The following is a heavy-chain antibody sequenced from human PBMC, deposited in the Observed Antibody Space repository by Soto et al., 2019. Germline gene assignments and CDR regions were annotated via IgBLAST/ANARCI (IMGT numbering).Heavy chain of an antibody. V-gene: IGHV1-69*01. J-gene: IGHJ6*02. CDR1: GGTFNSYA. Sequence: QVQLVQSGAEVKKTGSSVKVSCKASGGTFNSYAISWVRHAPGQGLEWMGGIIPIFGTAKYAQKFQGRVAITADASTSTAYMELRSLRSEDTAVYYCALWGFRDGNNSRYNYCVMAVVGQGTTFTVSS. CDR2: IIPIFGTA. CDR3: ALWGFRDGNNSRYNYCVMAV. D-gene: IGHD3-10*01.